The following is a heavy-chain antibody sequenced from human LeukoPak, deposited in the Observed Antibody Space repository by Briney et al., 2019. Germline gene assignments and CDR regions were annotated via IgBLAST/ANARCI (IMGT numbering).Heavy chain of an antibody. CDR1: GYTFTRYY. CDR3: AREESGGYFDY. Sequence: ASVKVSCKASGYTFTRYYMHWVRQAPGQGLEWMGIINPSGGSARYAQKFRGRVTMTRDTSTSTVYMDLSSLRSEDTAMYFCAREESGGYFDYWGQGTLVTVSS. D-gene: IGHD2-8*02. CDR2: INPSGGSA. J-gene: IGHJ4*02. V-gene: IGHV1-46*01.